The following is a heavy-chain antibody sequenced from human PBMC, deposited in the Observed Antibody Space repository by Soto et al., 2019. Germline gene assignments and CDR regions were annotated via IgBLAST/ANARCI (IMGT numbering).Heavy chain of an antibody. CDR2: IYHSGCT. J-gene: IGHJ5*02. CDR3: ARVPGP. V-gene: IGHV4-30-2*01. CDR1: GGSISSCS. Sequence: SETLSLTCTVSGGSISSCSWSWIRQPPGKGLEWIGYIYHSGCTYYNPSLKSRVTISVDRSKNQFSLKLSSVTAADTAVYYCARVPGPWGQGTLVTVSS.